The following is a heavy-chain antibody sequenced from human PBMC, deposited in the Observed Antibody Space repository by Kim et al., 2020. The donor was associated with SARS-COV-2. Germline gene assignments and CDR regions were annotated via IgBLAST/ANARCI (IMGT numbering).Heavy chain of an antibody. CDR2: IYYSGTT. CDR1: GGSISSGGYY. CDR3: ARSDSSGYVFDF. D-gene: IGHD3-22*01. Sequence: SETLSLTCTVSGGSISSGGYYWSWIRQHPGKGLEWIAYIYYSGTTYSNPSLTSRITISVDTSKNQFSLTLSSVTAADTAVYYCARSDSSGYVFDFWGQGILVTVSS. J-gene: IGHJ4*02. V-gene: IGHV4-31*03.